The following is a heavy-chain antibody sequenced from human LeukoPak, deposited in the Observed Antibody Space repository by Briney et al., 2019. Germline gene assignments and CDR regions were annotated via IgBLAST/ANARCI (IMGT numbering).Heavy chain of an antibody. D-gene: IGHD3-22*01. CDR1: GFTFSSYG. Sequence: GRSLRLSCAASGFTFSSYGMHWVRQAPGKGLEWVAVISYDGSNKYYADSVKGRFTISRDNSKNTLYLQMNSLRAEDTAVYYCAKVGSYYYDSSGYYYPIDYWGQGTLVTVSS. J-gene: IGHJ4*02. CDR2: ISYDGSNK. CDR3: AKVGSYYYDSSGYYYPIDY. V-gene: IGHV3-30*18.